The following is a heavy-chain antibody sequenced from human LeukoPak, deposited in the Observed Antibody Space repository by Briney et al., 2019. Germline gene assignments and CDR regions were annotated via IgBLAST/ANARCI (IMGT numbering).Heavy chain of an antibody. Sequence: SETLSLTCTVSGGSISSYYRSWIRQPPGKGLEWIGYIYYSGSTNYNPSLKSRVTISVDTSKNQFSLKLSSVTAADTAVYYCARLKLEVVTAIYWFDPWGQGTLVTVSS. CDR1: GGSISSYY. J-gene: IGHJ5*02. CDR2: IYYSGST. CDR3: ARLKLEVVTAIYWFDP. V-gene: IGHV4-59*08. D-gene: IGHD2-21*02.